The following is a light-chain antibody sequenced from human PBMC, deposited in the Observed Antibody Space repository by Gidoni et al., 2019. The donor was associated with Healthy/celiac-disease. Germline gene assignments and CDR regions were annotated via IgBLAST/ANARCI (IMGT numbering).Light chain of an antibody. J-gene: IGKJ1*01. Sequence: MTQSPSSFSASTGDRVTITCRASQCISSYLDWYQQKPGKAPKLLIYAASTLQSGSPSRFPXSGXXTDFXXTIXXXQSXXFATXXCQXXYSTXXTFXQXTKVEIK. V-gene: IGKV1-8*01. CDR3: QXXYSTXXT. CDR2: AAS. CDR1: QCISSY.